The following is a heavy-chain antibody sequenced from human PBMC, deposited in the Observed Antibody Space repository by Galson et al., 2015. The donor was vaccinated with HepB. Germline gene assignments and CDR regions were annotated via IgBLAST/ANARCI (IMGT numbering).Heavy chain of an antibody. CDR2: INPNNDGT. J-gene: IGHJ5*02. Sequence: SVKVSCKASGYTFSDYYIHWVRQAPGQGLEWVGRINPNNDGTNYAQKFQGRVTMTMDTSTSTAYMELISLTSDDTAVYYCARSDPWLGTNWFDPWGQGTLVTVSS. CDR3: ARSDPWLGTNWFDP. D-gene: IGHD5-12*01. CDR1: GYTFSDYY. V-gene: IGHV1-2*06.